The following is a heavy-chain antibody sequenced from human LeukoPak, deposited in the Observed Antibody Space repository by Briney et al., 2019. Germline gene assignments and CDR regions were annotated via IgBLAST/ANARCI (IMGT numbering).Heavy chain of an antibody. V-gene: IGHV3-23*01. CDR3: AGTYYDFWSGSYYFDY. CDR2: ISGSGGST. D-gene: IGHD3-3*01. Sequence: GGSLRLSCAASGFTFSSYAMSWVRQAPGKGLEWVSAISGSGGSTYYADSVRGRFTISRDNSKNTLYLQMNSLRAEDTAVYYCAGTYYDFWSGSYYFDYWGQGTLVTVSS. J-gene: IGHJ4*02. CDR1: GFTFSSYA.